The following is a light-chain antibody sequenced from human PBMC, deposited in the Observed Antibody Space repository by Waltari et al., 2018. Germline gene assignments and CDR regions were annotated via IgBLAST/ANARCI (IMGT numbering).Light chain of an antibody. Sequence: EIVLTQSPGTLSLAPGESAPLSCRASQSVGMYLAWYKQQHGQAPRLLIYDASTRATGIPDRFSGGGSGTDFSLTISRLEPEDFAVYYCQMYVRLPVTFGQGTKVEI. CDR3: QMYVRLPVT. V-gene: IGKV3-20*01. CDR1: QSVGMY. J-gene: IGKJ1*01. CDR2: DAS.